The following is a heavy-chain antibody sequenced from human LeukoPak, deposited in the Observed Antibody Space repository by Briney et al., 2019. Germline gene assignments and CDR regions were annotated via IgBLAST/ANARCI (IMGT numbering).Heavy chain of an antibody. V-gene: IGHV4-30-2*01. J-gene: IGHJ4*02. CDR2: IYHSGST. D-gene: IGHD3-10*01. CDR1: GGSISSGGYY. Sequence: SQTLSLTCTVSGGSISSGGYYWSWIRQPPGKGLEWIGYIYHSGSTYYNPSLKSRVTISVDRSKNQFSLRLSSVTAADTAVYYCARGVAFYFGSGSPNYWGQGTLVTVS. CDR3: ARGVAFYFGSGSPNY.